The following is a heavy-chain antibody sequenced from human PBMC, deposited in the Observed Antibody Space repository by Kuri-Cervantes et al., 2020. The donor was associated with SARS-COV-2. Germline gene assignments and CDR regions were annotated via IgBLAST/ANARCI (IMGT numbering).Heavy chain of an antibody. CDR2: MNPTSGNT. D-gene: IGHD1-26*01. V-gene: IGHV1-8*03. CDR1: GYTFTSYD. Sequence: ASVKVSCKASGYTFTSYDINWVRQAPGQGFTWMGWMNPTSGNTGYAQKFQGRVTITRSTSISTAYMELSGLRSEDTAVYYCVRGNSGSYYVHWGQGTLGTGAS. CDR3: VRGNSGSYYVH. J-gene: IGHJ4*02.